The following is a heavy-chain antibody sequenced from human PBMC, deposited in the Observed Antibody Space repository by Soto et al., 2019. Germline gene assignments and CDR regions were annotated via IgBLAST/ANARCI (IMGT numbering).Heavy chain of an antibody. D-gene: IGHD3-10*01. CDR1: GFTFSSYA. J-gene: IGHJ3*02. V-gene: IGHV3-23*01. CDR2: ISGSGGST. CDR3: AKDGGVLLWFGNVDAFDI. Sequence: GGSLRLSCAASGFTFSSYAMSWVRQAPGKGLEWVSAISGSGGSTYYADSVKGRFTISRDNSKNTLYLQMNSLRAEDTAVYYCAKDGGVLLWFGNVDAFDIWGQGTMVTVSS.